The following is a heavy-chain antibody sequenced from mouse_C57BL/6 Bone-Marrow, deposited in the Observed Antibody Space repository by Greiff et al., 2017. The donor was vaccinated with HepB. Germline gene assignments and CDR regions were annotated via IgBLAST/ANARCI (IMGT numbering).Heavy chain of an antibody. Sequence: EVQGVESGGGLVQSGRSLRLSCATSGFTFSDFYMEWVRQAPGKGLEWIGASRHKANDYTTEYSASVKGRFIVSRDTSQSILYLQMNALRAEDTAIYYCAREEVPGEAMDYWGQGTSVTVSS. CDR3: AREEVPGEAMDY. D-gene: IGHD2-14*01. CDR2: SRHKANDYTT. J-gene: IGHJ4*01. CDR1: GFTFSDFY. V-gene: IGHV7-1*01.